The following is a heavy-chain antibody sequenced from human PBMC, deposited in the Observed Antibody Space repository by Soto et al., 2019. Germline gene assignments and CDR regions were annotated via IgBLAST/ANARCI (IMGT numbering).Heavy chain of an antibody. CDR1: GGSISSGGYY. Sequence: TLSLTCTVSGGSISSGGYYWSWIRQHPGNGLEWIGYIYYSGSTYYNPSLKSRVTISGDTSKNQFTLKLSSVTAADTAVYYCARYPPMGRDAFDIWGQGTMVTVSS. D-gene: IGHD3-10*01. V-gene: IGHV4-31*03. J-gene: IGHJ3*02. CDR3: ARYPPMGRDAFDI. CDR2: IYYSGST.